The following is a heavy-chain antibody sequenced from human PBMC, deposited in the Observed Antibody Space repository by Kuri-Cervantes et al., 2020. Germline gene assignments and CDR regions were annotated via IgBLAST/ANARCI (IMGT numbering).Heavy chain of an antibody. J-gene: IGHJ3*02. Sequence: ESLKISCAVYGGSFSGYYWSWIRQPAGKGLEWIGRVYRSNGNTNYNPSLQSRVTISLDTSKNQFSLKLSSVTAADTAVYYCARDHTWFGKLCHAFDIWGQGTMVTVSS. V-gene: IGHV4-4*07. CDR3: ARDHTWFGKLCHAFDI. CDR2: VYRSNGNT. CDR1: GGSFSGYY. D-gene: IGHD3-10*01.